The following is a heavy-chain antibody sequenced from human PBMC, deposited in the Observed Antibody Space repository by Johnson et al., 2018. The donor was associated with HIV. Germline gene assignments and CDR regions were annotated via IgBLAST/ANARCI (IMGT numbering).Heavy chain of an antibody. CDR2: IKQDGSER. V-gene: IGHV3-7*01. Sequence: VQLVESGGGVVQPWRSLRLSCAASGFIFSSYWMSWVRQAPGKGLEWVATIKQDGSERYHVDSVKGRFTISRDNAKKSLYLQMNSLRVEDTAVYFCARNGDGYTPDAFDIWGQGTVVTVSS. CDR1: GFIFSSYW. D-gene: IGHD5-24*01. J-gene: IGHJ3*02. CDR3: ARNGDGYTPDAFDI.